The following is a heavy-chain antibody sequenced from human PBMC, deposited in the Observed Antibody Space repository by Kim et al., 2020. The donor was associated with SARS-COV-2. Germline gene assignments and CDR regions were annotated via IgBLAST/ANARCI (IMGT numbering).Heavy chain of an antibody. CDR3: ARLPSGWLQPHQNPHSDY. D-gene: IGHD5-12*01. Sequence: SETLSLTCTVSGGSISSYYWSWIRQPPGKGLEWIGYIYYSGNTNYNPSLKSRVTISVDTSKNQFSLKLSSVTAADTAVYYCARLPSGWLQPHQNPHSDY. J-gene: IGHJ4*01. CDR2: IYYSGNT. CDR1: GGSISSYY. V-gene: IGHV4-59*08.